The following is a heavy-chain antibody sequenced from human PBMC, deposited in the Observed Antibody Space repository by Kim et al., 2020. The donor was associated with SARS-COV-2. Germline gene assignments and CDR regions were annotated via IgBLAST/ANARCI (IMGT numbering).Heavy chain of an antibody. D-gene: IGHD3-10*01. J-gene: IGHJ4*02. CDR2: INPNTGGT. V-gene: IGHV1-2*02. Sequence: ASVKVSCKSSGYTFTAYYMHWVRQAPGEGLESMGWINPNTGGTNYAQKFQGRVTMTRDTSISTAYMELSRLRYDDTAVYYCARGRGFGSGSYFDYWGQGTLITVSS. CDR3: ARGRGFGSGSYFDY. CDR1: GYTFTAYY.